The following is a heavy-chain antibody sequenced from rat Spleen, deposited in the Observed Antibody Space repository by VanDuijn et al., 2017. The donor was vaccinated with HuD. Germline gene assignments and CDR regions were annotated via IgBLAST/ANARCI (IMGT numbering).Heavy chain of an antibody. CDR2: ITNTGGAT. D-gene: IGHD4-4*01. CDR3: AVAVYGY. CDR1: GFTFNNYW. J-gene: IGHJ2*01. V-gene: IGHV5-31*01. Sequence: EVQLVGTGGGLVQPGRSLKLSCVASGFTFNNYWMTWIRQAPGKGLEWIASITNTGGATYYPDSVKGRFTISRDDAKSTVYLPMDSLRSEDTATYYCAVAVYGYWGQGVMVTVSS.